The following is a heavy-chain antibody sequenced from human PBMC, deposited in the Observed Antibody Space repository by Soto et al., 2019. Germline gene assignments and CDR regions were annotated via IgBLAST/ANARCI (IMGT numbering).Heavy chain of an antibody. D-gene: IGHD4-17*01. CDR1: SGSISSSNW. CDR3: ARVSGMTTVTRRAFDI. V-gene: IGHV4-4*02. CDR2: IYHSGST. Sequence: QVQLQESGPGLVKPSGTLSLTCAVSSGSISSSNWWSWVRQPPGKGLEWIGEIYHSGSTNYNPSRKSRVTISGDKSKNQFSLKLSSVTAADTAVYYWARVSGMTTVTRRAFDIWGQGTMVTVSS. J-gene: IGHJ3*02.